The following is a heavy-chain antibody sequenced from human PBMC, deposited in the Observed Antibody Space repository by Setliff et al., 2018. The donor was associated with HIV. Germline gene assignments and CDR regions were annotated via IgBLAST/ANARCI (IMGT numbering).Heavy chain of an antibody. Sequence: GGSLRLSCAASGFTFSSYAMCWVRQAPGKGLEWVSVISGSGGSTDYADSVKGRFTISRDNSKKTLYLQMNSLTAGDTALYYCAKDGGSGGAYPPYYFDNGGHGTLVTVST. CDR2: ISGSGGST. CDR1: GFTFSSYA. J-gene: IGHJ4*01. CDR3: AKDGGSGGAYPPYYFDN. V-gene: IGHV3-23*01. D-gene: IGHD2-15*01.